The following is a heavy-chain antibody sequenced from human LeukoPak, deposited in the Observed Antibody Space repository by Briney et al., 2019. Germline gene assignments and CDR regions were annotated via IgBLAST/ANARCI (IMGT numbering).Heavy chain of an antibody. V-gene: IGHV1-2*02. CDR2: INPNSGGT. Sequence: ASVKVSCKASGYTFTGYYMHWVRQAPGQGLEWMGWINPNSGGTNYAQKFQGRVTMTRDTSISTAYMELSRLRSDDTAVYYCARASLVSIAAAGDNWFDPWGQGTLVTVSS. J-gene: IGHJ5*02. CDR1: GYTFTGYY. CDR3: ARASLVSIAAAGDNWFDP. D-gene: IGHD6-13*01.